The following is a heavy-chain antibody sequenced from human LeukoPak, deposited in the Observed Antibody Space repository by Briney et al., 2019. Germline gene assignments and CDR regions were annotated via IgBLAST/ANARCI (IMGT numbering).Heavy chain of an antibody. CDR1: GFPFSDYS. CDR2: ISSSGDYI. D-gene: IGHD3-10*01. V-gene: IGHV3-21*01. CDR3: VRDLVRGVHPVFYFDL. Sequence: GGSLRLSCAASGFPFSDYSMNWVRQAPGKWLEWVSSISSSGDYIYSADSVKGRFTISRDNAKNSLYLQMTNLSAEDTAVYFCVRDLVRGVHPVFYFDLWGRGTLVTVSS. J-gene: IGHJ2*01.